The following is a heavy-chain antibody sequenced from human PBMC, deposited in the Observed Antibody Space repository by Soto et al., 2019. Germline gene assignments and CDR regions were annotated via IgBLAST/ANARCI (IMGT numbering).Heavy chain of an antibody. CDR2: ISWDGGST. CDR3: AKDIRTAAGRHSGMDV. V-gene: IGHV3-43D*04. J-gene: IGHJ6*02. CDR1: GVTLDDYA. D-gene: IGHD6-13*01. Sequence: XGSLRLSCAAAGVTLDDYAMHWVRQAPGKGLDWVSLISWDGGSTYYADSVKGRFTISRDNSKNSLYLQMNSLRAEDTALFYCAKDIRTAAGRHSGMDVWGQGNTVTVSS.